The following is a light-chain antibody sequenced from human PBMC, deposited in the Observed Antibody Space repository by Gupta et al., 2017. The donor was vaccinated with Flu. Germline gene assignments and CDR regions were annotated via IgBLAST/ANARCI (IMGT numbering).Light chain of an antibody. V-gene: IGKV1-39*01. CDR3: QQSYSAPLVT. J-gene: IGKJ3*01. CDR2: AAS. Sequence: SSLSASIGDRVTITCRASQTISSYLNWYQQKPGKAPKLLIFAASSLQSGVPSRFSGSGSGTEFTLTVSSLQPEDFATYYCQQSYSAPLVTFGPGTKVDIK. CDR1: QTISSY.